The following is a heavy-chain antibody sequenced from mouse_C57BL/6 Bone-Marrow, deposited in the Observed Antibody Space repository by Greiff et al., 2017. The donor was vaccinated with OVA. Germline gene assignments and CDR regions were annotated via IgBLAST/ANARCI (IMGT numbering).Heavy chain of an antibody. V-gene: IGHV1-26*01. J-gene: IGHJ3*01. Sequence: VQLKHSGPELVKPGASVKISCKASGYTFTDYYMNWVKQSHGKSLEWIGDINPNNGGTSYNQKFKGKATLTVDKSSSTAYMELRSLTSEDSAVYYCARGGSREAYWGQGTLVTVSA. CDR1: GYTFTDYY. D-gene: IGHD1-1*01. CDR2: INPNNGGT. CDR3: ARGGSREAY.